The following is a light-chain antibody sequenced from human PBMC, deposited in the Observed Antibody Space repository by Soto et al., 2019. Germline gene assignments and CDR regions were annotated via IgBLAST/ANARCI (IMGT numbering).Light chain of an antibody. CDR3: QDHKRYPRT. V-gene: IGKV1-5*03. Sequence: DIQLTQSPSTLSASVGDRVTITCRASESIDIWLAWYQQRPGKAPKLLIYKASSLESGVPSRFSGSGSGTEFTLTISSLQPDDGASEYCQDHKRYPRTFGQGTKVEI. CDR1: ESIDIW. J-gene: IGKJ1*01. CDR2: KAS.